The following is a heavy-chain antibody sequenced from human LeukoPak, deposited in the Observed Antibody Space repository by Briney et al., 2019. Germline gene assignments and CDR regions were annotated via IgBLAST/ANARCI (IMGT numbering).Heavy chain of an antibody. CDR3: ARHPATGLLDY. Sequence: SETLSLTCTVSGGSISSYYWSWIRQPPGKGLEWIGYIYYSGSTNYNPSLKSRVTISVDTSKNQFSLKLSSVTAADTAVYYCARHPATGLLDYWGQGTQVTVSS. CDR1: GGSISSYY. D-gene: IGHD1-26*01. CDR2: IYYSGST. J-gene: IGHJ4*02. V-gene: IGHV4-59*08.